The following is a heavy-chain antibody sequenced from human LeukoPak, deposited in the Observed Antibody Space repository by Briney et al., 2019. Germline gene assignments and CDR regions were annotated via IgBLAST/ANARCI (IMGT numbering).Heavy chain of an antibody. CDR1: GFTFSSYA. V-gene: IGHV3-30-3*01. CDR2: ISYDGSNK. Sequence: GGSLRLSCAASGFTFSSYAMHWVRQAPGKGLEWVAVISYDGSNKYYADSVKGRFTISRDNSKNTLYLQMNSLRAEDTAVYYCARAYCGGDCYPPQPGDYWGQGTLVTVSS. D-gene: IGHD2-21*02. J-gene: IGHJ4*02. CDR3: ARAYCGGDCYPPQPGDY.